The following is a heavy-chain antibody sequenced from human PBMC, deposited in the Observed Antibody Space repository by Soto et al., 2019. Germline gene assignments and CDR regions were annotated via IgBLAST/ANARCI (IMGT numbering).Heavy chain of an antibody. J-gene: IGHJ6*02. CDR3: AKGNGVPADGMDV. V-gene: IGHV1-18*01. CDR1: GYTFTSYG. CDR2: ISSYNGST. D-gene: IGHD2-2*01. Sequence: EASVKVSCKASGYTFTSYGISWVRQAPGQGLEWMGWISSYNGSTYYADSVKGRFSISRDNSKNTLNLQMNSLRAEDTAVYYCAKGNGVPADGMDVWGQGTTVTVSS.